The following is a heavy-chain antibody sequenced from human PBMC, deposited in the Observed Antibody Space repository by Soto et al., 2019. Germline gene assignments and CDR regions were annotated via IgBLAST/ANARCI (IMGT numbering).Heavy chain of an antibody. CDR1: GGTFSSYA. CDR3: ARGNSAGEMATISCFDY. CDR2: IIPIFGTA. Sequence: QVQLVQSGAEVKKPGSSVKVSCKASGGTFSSYAISWVRQAPGQGLEWMGGIIPIFGTANYAQKFQGRVTITADESTSTAYMALSSLRSEDTAVYYCARGNSAGEMATISCFDYWGQGTLVTVSS. V-gene: IGHV1-69*12. J-gene: IGHJ4*02. D-gene: IGHD5-12*01.